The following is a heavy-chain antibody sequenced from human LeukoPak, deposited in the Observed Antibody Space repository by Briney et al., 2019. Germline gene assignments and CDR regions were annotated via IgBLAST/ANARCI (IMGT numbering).Heavy chain of an antibody. D-gene: IGHD3-10*01. Sequence: GASVKVSCKASGYTFTSYGISWVRQAPGQGLEWMGWISAYNGNTNYAQKLQGRVTMTTDTSTSTAYMELRSLRSDDTAVYYCARGGVVLLWFGESAGVDYWGQGTLVTVSS. V-gene: IGHV1-18*01. CDR3: ARGGVVLLWFGESAGVDY. J-gene: IGHJ4*02. CDR1: GYTFTSYG. CDR2: ISAYNGNT.